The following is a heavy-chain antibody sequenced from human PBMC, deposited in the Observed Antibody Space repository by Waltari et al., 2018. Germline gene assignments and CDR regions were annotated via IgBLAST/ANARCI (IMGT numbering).Heavy chain of an antibody. J-gene: IGHJ5*02. CDR3: ARIRYTSSSNWFDP. CDR2: IYHSGST. CDR1: GGSSRRSGW. Sequence: QVQLQESGPGLVKPSGTLSLTCAVSGGSSRRSGWLRCVHQPPGKGLEWIGEIYHSGSTNYNPSLKSRVTISVDKTKNQFSLQLTSVTAADTAVYYCARIRYTSSSNWFDPWGQGTLVIVSS. V-gene: IGHV4-4*02. D-gene: IGHD6-6*01.